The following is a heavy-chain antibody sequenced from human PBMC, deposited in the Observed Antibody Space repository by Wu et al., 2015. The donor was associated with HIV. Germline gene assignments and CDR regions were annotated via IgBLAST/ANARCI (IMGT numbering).Heavy chain of an antibody. D-gene: IGHD2-2*01. CDR3: ALERGXGCSSTRCVQYYYYYMDV. CDR1: GGTFNSYV. V-gene: IGHV1-69*12. CDR2: IIPIFGTA. J-gene: IGHJ6*03. Sequence: QVQLVQSGAEVKKPGSSMKVSCKASGGTFNSYVISWVRQAPGQGLEWMGGIIPIFGTANFAQKFQGRLTIAADESTSTVYMELSSLRSEDTAVYYCALERGXGCSSTRCVQYYYYYMDVWGKGTTVTVSS.